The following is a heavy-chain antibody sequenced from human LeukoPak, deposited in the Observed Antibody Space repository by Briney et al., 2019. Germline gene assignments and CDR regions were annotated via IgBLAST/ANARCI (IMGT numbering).Heavy chain of an antibody. CDR2: IIPIFGTA. V-gene: IGHV1-69*06. J-gene: IGHJ4*02. D-gene: IGHD2-2*01. CDR3: ARDLTYAAAATSN. Sequence: EASVKVSCKASGGTFSSYAISWVRQAPGQGLEWMGGIIPIFGTANYAQKFQGRVTITADKSTSTAYMELSSLRSEDTAVYYCARDLTYAAAATSNWGQGTLVTVSS. CDR1: GGTFSSYA.